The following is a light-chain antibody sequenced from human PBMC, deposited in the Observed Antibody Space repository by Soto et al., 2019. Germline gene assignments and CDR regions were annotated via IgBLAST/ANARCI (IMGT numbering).Light chain of an antibody. CDR2: EVS. V-gene: IGLV2-14*01. Sequence: QSALTQPASVSGSPGQSITISCTGTSSDVGGYDYVSWYQLHPGKAPKLMVFEVSNRPPGVPYRFSGSKSGNTASLTISGLQAEDEADYFCSSYSISTAYLFGTGTKVTVL. CDR3: SSYSISTAYL. J-gene: IGLJ1*01. CDR1: SSDVGGYDY.